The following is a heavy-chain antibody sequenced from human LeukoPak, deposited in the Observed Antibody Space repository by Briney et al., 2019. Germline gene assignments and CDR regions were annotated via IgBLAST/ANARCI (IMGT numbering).Heavy chain of an antibody. CDR1: GGSFIGYY. Sequence: SGTLSLTCAVSGGSFIGYYWSWIRQPPVKGLEWIGEINHSGNTNYNPSLKSRVTISVDTSKNQFSLKVSSVTAADTAVYYCASVVAATAWFDYWGQGTLVTVSS. V-gene: IGHV4-34*01. D-gene: IGHD2-15*01. CDR2: INHSGNT. J-gene: IGHJ4*02. CDR3: ASVVAATAWFDY.